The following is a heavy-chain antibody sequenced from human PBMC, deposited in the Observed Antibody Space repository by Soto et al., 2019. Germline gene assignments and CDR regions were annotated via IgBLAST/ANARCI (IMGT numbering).Heavy chain of an antibody. CDR1: GFTFSSYA. Sequence: QVQLVESGGGVVQPGRSVRLSCAASGFTFSSYAMHWVRQAPGKGLEWVAVISYDGSNKYYADSVKGRFTISRDNSKNTLYLQMNSLRAEDTAVYYCARDNRATMVRGVILDYWGQGTLVTVSS. CDR3: ARDNRATMVRGVILDY. D-gene: IGHD3-10*01. CDR2: ISYDGSNK. J-gene: IGHJ4*02. V-gene: IGHV3-30-3*01.